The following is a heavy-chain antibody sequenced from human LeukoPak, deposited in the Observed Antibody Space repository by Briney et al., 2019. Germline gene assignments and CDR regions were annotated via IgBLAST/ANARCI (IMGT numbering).Heavy chain of an antibody. CDR2: IWYDGTSK. D-gene: IGHD6-13*01. V-gene: IGHV3-33*01. CDR1: GFSLSAYG. J-gene: IGHJ4*02. CDR3: ARSQSSSLIDY. Sequence: GGSLRLSCAASGFSLSAYGVHWVRQAPGKGLEWVAVIWYDGTSKDYADSVKGRFTFSRDNSKNALYLQMNSLTVEDTAVYYCARSQSSSLIDYWGQGTPVTVSS.